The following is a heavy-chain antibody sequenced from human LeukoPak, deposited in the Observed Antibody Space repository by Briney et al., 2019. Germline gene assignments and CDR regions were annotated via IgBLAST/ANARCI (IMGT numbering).Heavy chain of an antibody. CDR1: GFTFSGHG. D-gene: IGHD3-10*01. Sequence: GGSLRLSCAASGFTFSGHGMNWVRQAPGKGLECVSGINWNGGSTGYADSVKGRFTISRDNAKNSLYLQMNSLRAEDTALYYCARDMSTMVRGVIYWGQGTLVTVSS. J-gene: IGHJ4*02. CDR2: INWNGGST. CDR3: ARDMSTMVRGVIY. V-gene: IGHV3-20*04.